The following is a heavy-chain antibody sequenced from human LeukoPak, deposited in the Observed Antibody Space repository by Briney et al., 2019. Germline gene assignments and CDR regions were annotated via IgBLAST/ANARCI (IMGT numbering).Heavy chain of an antibody. V-gene: IGHV3-30*02. CDR3: AKDLFPYYDFSSGRDLYYMDV. J-gene: IGHJ6*03. D-gene: IGHD3-3*01. CDR2: IRYDGSNK. CDR1: GFTFSSYG. Sequence: SGGSLRLSCAASGFTFSSYGMHWVRQAPGKGLEWVAFIRYDGSNKYYADSVKGRFTISRDNSKNTLYLQMNSLRAEDTAVYYCAKDLFPYYDFSSGRDLYYMDVWGKGTTVTVSS.